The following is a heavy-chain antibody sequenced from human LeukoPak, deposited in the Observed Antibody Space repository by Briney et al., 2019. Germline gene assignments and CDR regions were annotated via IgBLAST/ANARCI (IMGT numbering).Heavy chain of an antibody. D-gene: IGHD3-22*01. CDR2: INPNSGGT. J-gene: IGHJ5*02. CDR3: ATTYDSSGYYYNWFDP. Sequence: ASVKVSCEASGYTFTGYYMHWVRQAPGQGLEWMGWINPNSGGTNYAQKFQGSVPMTRDTSTSTAYMELSRLRSDDTAVYYCATTYDSSGYYYNWFDPWGQGTLVTVSS. CDR1: GYTFTGYY. V-gene: IGHV1-2*02.